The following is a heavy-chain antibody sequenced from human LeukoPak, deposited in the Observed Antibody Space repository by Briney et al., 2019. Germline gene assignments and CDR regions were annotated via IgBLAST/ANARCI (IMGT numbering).Heavy chain of an antibody. J-gene: IGHJ5*02. CDR1: GGSISSYY. V-gene: IGHV4-59*01. Sequence: SETLSLTCTVSGGSISSYYWSWIRQPPEKGLEWIGHIYYSGSTTYNPSLKSRVTISVDTSKNQFSLKLSSVTAADTAVYYCARGGYYGSGNDFRFDPWGQGTLVTVSS. D-gene: IGHD3-10*01. CDR2: IYYSGST. CDR3: ARGGYYGSGNDFRFDP.